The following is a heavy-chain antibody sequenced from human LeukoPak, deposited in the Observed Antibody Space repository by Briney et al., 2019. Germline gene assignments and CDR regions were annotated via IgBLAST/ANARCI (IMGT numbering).Heavy chain of an antibody. CDR1: GGSVSSGSNN. CDR2: IYYSGRT. J-gene: IGHJ5*02. CDR3: AGATTVRGGIILFDP. D-gene: IGHD3-10*01. Sequence: SETLSLTCTVSGGSVSSGSNNWSWIRQPPGKGLEWIGYIYYSGRTNSNPSLKRRVTISVDTPKNQFSLKLSSVTAADTAVYNSAGATTVRGGIILFDPWGQGTLVTVSS. V-gene: IGHV4-61*01.